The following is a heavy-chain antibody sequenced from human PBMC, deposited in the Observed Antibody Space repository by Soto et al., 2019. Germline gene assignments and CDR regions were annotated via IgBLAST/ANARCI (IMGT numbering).Heavy chain of an antibody. CDR1: EFTFRSYS. Sequence: EVQVVESGGGLVNPGGSLRLSCAASEFTFRSYSMNWVRQAPGKGLEWVSAISSSATYIYYAGSVKGRFTISRDNARSSWYLQMNSLAVEDTAVYYCSRGGSGGYCTAGDCQSAMDVWGQWTAVTVSS. D-gene: IGHD2-8*02. CDR2: ISSSATYI. J-gene: IGHJ6*02. V-gene: IGHV3-21*01. CDR3: SRGGSGGYCTAGDCQSAMDV.